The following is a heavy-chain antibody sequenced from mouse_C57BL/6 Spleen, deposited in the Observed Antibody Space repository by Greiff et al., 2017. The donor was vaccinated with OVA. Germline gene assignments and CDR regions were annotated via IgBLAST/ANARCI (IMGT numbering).Heavy chain of an antibody. J-gene: IGHJ3*01. Sequence: VQLQQPGAELVRPGTSVKLSCKASGYTFTSYWMHWVKQRPGQGLEWIGVIDPSDSYTNYNQKFKGKATLTVDTSSSTAYMQLSSLTSEDSAVYYCASGYSNYEAWFAYWGQGTLVTVSA. CDR2: IDPSDSYT. V-gene: IGHV1-59*01. CDR1: GYTFTSYW. D-gene: IGHD2-5*01. CDR3: ASGYSNYEAWFAY.